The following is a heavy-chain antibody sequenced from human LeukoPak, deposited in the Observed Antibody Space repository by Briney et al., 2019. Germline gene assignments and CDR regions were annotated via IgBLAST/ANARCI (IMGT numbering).Heavy chain of an antibody. Sequence: GSLRLSCAASGFTFSSYAMSWVRQAPGKGLEWVSAISGSGGSTYYADSVKGRFTISRDNSKNTLYLQMNSLRAEDTAVYYCAKVLLWFGEVHDAFDIWGQGTMVTVSS. CDR2: ISGSGGST. V-gene: IGHV3-23*01. CDR3: AKVLLWFGEVHDAFDI. D-gene: IGHD3-10*01. CDR1: GFTFSSYA. J-gene: IGHJ3*02.